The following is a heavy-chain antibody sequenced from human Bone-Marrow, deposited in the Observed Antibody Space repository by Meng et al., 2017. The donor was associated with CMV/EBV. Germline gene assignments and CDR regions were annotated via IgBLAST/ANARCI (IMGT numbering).Heavy chain of an antibody. CDR2: IYSCGNT. CDR3: ARRLDDRIVVVPGSYGMDV. D-gene: IGHD2-2*01. J-gene: IGHJ6*02. V-gene: IGHV3-53*01. CDR1: GFTVSSNY. Sequence: GESLKISCAASGFTVSSNYMSWVRQAPGKGLEWVSVIYSCGNTYYADSVKGRFTISRDNPKNPLYLQMNSLGAEDTAVYYFARRLDDRIVVVPGSYGMDVWGQGPTVPVPS.